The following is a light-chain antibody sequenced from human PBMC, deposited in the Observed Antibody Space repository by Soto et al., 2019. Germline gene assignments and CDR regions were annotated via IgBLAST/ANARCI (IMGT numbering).Light chain of an antibody. Sequence: DIVMTQSPLSLPVTPGEPASISCRSSQSLLHSNGYNYLDWYLQKPGQSPQLLIYLGSNRASGVADRFSGSGSGTDFTLNISRVEAEDVGVYYCMQALQTPYTFGRRTKLEIK. V-gene: IGKV2-28*01. CDR3: MQALQTPYT. CDR1: QSLLHSNGYNY. CDR2: LGS. J-gene: IGKJ2*01.